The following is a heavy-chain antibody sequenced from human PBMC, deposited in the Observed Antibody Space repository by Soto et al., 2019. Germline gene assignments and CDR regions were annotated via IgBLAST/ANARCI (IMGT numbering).Heavy chain of an antibody. CDR1: GYTYISHW. J-gene: IGHJ4*02. V-gene: IGHV1-58*02. CDR2: IVVGSAKT. CDR3: AADDMTVVV. Sequence: SVKVSCKASGYTYISHWMHWVRQARGQRIERIGWIVVGSAKTNYAQKFQERVTFTRDMSTGTAYMELSSLRSEDTAVYYCAADDMTVVVWGQGTQVTVSS. D-gene: IGHD3-22*01.